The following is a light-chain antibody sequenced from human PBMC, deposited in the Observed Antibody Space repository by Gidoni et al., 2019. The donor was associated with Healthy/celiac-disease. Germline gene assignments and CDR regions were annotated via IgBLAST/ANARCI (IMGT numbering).Light chain of an antibody. CDR1: HSVSSSY. CDR2: GAS. Sequence: EIVFSQSPATLSLSPGERATLSCRASHSVSSSYLAWYQQKPGQAPRLLIYGASSRATGIPDRFSGSGSGTDFTLTISRLEPEDFAVYYWQQYGSSRTTFGQGTKVEIK. CDR3: QQYGSSRTT. V-gene: IGKV3-20*01. J-gene: IGKJ1*01.